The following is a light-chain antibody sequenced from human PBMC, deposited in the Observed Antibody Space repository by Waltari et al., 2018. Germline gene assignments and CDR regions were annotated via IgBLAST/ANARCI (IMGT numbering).Light chain of an antibody. Sequence: QSALTQPASVSGSPGQSLTIPCTGTSSDVGFYHLVSWYQQHPGKAPKLIIFEVNKRPSGISSRCSASKSGNTASLTISALQAEDEADYYCCSYAGSNTFVLFGGGTTLTVL. V-gene: IGLV2-23*02. CDR1: SSDVGFYHL. CDR3: CSYAGSNTFVL. CDR2: EVN. J-gene: IGLJ2*01.